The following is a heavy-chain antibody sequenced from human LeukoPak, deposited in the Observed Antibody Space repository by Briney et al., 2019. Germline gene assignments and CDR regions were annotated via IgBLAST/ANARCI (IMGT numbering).Heavy chain of an antibody. V-gene: IGHV1-24*01. J-gene: IGHJ4*02. CDR2: FDPEDGET. CDR3: ARAKRSFGELLYFGY. CDR1: GYTLTELS. D-gene: IGHD3-10*01. Sequence: ASVKVSCKVSGYTLTELSMHWVRQAPGKGVEGMGGFDPEDGETIYAQKVQGRVTMTEDTSTDTAYMELSSLRSEDTAVYYCARAKRSFGELLYFGYWGQGTLVTVSS.